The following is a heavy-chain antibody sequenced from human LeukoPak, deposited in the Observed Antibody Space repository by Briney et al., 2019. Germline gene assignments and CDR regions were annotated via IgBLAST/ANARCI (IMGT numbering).Heavy chain of an antibody. CDR1: GYTFTGYY. CDR3: AGGYYYDSSGYYHT. V-gene: IGHV1-2*02. Sequence: ASVKVSCKASGYTFTGYYMHWVRQAPGQGLEWMGWINPNSGGTNYAQKFQGRVTMTRDTSISTAYMELSRLRSDDTAVYYCAGGYYYDSSGYYHTWGQGTLVTVSS. D-gene: IGHD3-22*01. J-gene: IGHJ4*02. CDR2: INPNSGGT.